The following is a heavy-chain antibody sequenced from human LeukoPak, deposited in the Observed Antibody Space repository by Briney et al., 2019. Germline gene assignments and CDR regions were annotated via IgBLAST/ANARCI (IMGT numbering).Heavy chain of an antibody. CDR1: GFTFSSYA. J-gene: IGHJ5*02. D-gene: IGHD3-22*01. CDR2: ISHSGDIT. Sequence: GGSLRLSCAASGFTFSSYALSWVRQAPGKGLEWVSAISHSGDITFYADSAKGRFTISRDNSKNTLYLQMSSLRAEDTAVYFCAKRYYYDSGGSPHGFDPWGQGTLVTVSS. V-gene: IGHV3-23*01. CDR3: AKRYYYDSGGSPHGFDP.